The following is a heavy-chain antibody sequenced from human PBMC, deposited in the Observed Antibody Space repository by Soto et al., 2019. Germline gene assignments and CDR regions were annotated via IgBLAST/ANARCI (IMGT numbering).Heavy chain of an antibody. Sequence: GGSPRLSCAASGFRLNSYAMSWACQAPGKGLEWVSAISGSGGSTYYADSVKGRFTISRDNSKNTLYLQMNSLRAEDTAVYYCAKDRPAAAYHGTGPWGKGTLVTVSS. J-gene: IGHJ5*02. CDR1: GFRLNSYA. CDR3: AKDRPAAAYHGTGP. D-gene: IGHD2-2*01. CDR2: ISGSGGST. V-gene: IGHV3-23*01.